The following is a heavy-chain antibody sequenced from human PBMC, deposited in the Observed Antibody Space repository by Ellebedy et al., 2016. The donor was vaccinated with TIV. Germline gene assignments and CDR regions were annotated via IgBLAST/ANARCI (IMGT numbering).Heavy chain of an antibody. J-gene: IGHJ6*03. V-gene: IGHV4-59*11. CDR1: GGSISPHY. CDR2: ISETGST. Sequence: MPSETLSLTCTVSGGSISPHYWSWVRQSPGKGLEWIGFISETGSTNYSPSLEGRVTISADTSKNQFSLNLTSVTAADTAVYYCARRLRVLLRTDYFFYMDVWGKGTTAIVSS. CDR3: ARRLRVLLRTDYFFYMDV. D-gene: IGHD2-15*01.